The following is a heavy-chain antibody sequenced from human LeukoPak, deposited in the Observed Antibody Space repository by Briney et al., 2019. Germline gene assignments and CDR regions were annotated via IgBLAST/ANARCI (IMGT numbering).Heavy chain of an antibody. D-gene: IGHD3-3*01. CDR2: ISSSGSTI. CDR1: GFTFSSYE. Sequence: PGGSLRLSCAASGFTFSSYEMNWVRQAPGKGLEWVSYISSSGSTIYYADSVKGRFTISRDNSKNTLYLQMNSLRAEDTAVYYCAKATLRFLEKVDYYYMDVWGKGTTVTVSS. J-gene: IGHJ6*03. CDR3: AKATLRFLEKVDYYYMDV. V-gene: IGHV3-48*03.